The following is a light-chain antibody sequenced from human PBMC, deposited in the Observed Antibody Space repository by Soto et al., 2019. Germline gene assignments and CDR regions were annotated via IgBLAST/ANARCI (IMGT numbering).Light chain of an antibody. J-gene: IGKJ1*01. V-gene: IGKV1-27*01. CDR3: QKYDSAPRT. Sequence: DVQVTQSPASLSASIGDRVNISCRTSRGIYNYLAWYQQKPGQVPKLLINAASSLQSGVPSRFSGSGSGTDFTLTISSLQPEDVATYYCQKYDSAPRTFGQGTKVGIK. CDR1: RGIYNY. CDR2: AAS.